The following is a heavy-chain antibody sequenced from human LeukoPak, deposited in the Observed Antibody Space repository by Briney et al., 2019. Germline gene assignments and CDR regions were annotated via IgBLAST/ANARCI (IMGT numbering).Heavy chain of an antibody. J-gene: IGHJ4*02. D-gene: IGHD5-18*01. Sequence: SETLSLTCIVSGGSIRSYYWSWIRQPPGKGLEWIGYIYYGGSTGSTNYNPSLKSRVTISIDTSKNQFSLKLSSVTAADTAVYYCARCDSVTALDYWGQGTLVTVSS. CDR3: ARCDSVTALDY. CDR1: GGSIRSYY. V-gene: IGHV4-59*01. CDR2: IYYGGSTGST.